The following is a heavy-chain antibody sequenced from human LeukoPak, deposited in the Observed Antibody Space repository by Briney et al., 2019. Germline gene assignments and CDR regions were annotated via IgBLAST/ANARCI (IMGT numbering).Heavy chain of an antibody. CDR3: AKERGVFDY. D-gene: IGHD3-10*01. V-gene: IGHV3-23*01. CDR1: GFTFSSYA. CDR2: ISGSGGST. Sequence: GGSLRLSCAASGFTFSSYAMSWVRQAPGKGLEWVSSISGSGGSTYYADSVKGRFTISRANSKNTLYLQMNTLRAEDTAVYNCAKERGVFDYWGQGTLVMVSS. J-gene: IGHJ4*02.